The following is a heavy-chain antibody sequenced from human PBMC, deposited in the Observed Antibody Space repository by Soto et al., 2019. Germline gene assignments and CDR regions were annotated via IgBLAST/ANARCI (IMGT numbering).Heavy chain of an antibody. CDR1: GGSISSYY. D-gene: IGHD3-3*01. J-gene: IGHJ6*03. CDR2: IYYSGST. CDR3: ASSQYYDFWSGYYTSYMDV. V-gene: IGHV4-59*08. Sequence: ETLSLTCTVSGGSISSYYWSWIRQPPGKGLEWIGYIYYSGSTNYNPSLKSRVTISVDTSKNQFSLKLSSVTAADTAVYYCASSQYYDFWSGYYTSYMDVWGKGTTVTVSS.